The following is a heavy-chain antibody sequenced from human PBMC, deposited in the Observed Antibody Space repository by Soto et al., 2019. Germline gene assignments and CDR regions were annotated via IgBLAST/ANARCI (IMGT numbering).Heavy chain of an antibody. CDR3: AREHRGGGNPIAVADPEDY. D-gene: IGHD6-19*01. CDR2: INAGNGNT. CDR1: GYTFTSYA. Sequence: QVQLVQSGAEVKKPGASVKVSCKASGYTFTSYAMHWVRQAPGQRLEWMGWINAGNGNTKYSQKFQGRVTITRDTTASTAYMELSSLRSEDTAVYYCAREHRGGGNPIAVADPEDYWGQGTLVTVSS. J-gene: IGHJ4*02. V-gene: IGHV1-3*01.